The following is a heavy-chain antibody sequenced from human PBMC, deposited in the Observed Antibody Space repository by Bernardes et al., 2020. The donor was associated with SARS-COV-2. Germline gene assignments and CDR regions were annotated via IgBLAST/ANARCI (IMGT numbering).Heavy chain of an antibody. CDR1: GYTLTEIS. D-gene: IGHD3-3*01. Sequence: ASVKVSCKVSGYTLTEISIHWVRQAPGKGLEWMGDFDPEDGETIFAQKFYGRVTMTEDTSTDTVYLELSRLTSEDTAVYYCARAGRVLATVPEGLPGQMDAFDIWGQGTMVTVSS. CDR3: ARAGRVLATVPEGLPGQMDAFDI. J-gene: IGHJ3*02. CDR2: FDPEDGET. V-gene: IGHV1-24*01.